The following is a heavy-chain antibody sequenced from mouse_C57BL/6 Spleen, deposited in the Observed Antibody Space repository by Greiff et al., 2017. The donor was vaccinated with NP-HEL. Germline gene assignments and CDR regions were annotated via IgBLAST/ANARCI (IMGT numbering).Heavy chain of an antibody. CDR2: IDPSDSET. D-gene: IGHD2-1*01. J-gene: IGHJ4*01. CDR1: GYTFTSYG. CDR3: ASEGNSAMDY. V-gene: IGHV1-52*01. Sequence: VQLQQPGAELVRPGSSVKLSCKASGYTFTSYGMHWVKQRPIQGLEWIGNIDPSDSETHYNQKFKDKATLTVDKSSSTAYMQLSSLTSEDAAVYDCASEGNSAMDYWGQGTSVTVSS.